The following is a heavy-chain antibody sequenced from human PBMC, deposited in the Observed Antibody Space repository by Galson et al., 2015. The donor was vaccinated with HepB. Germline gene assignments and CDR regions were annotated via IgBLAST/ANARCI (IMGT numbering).Heavy chain of an antibody. J-gene: IGHJ2*01. Sequence: SVKVSCKASGGTFSSYAISWVRQAPGQGLEWMGGIIPIFGTANYAQKFRGRVTITADESTSTAYMELSSLRSEDTAVYYCARRGRYYYDSSGYYSNWYFDLWGRGTLVTVSS. CDR2: IIPIFGTA. CDR3: ARRGRYYYDSSGYYSNWYFDL. CDR1: GGTFSSYA. V-gene: IGHV1-69*13. D-gene: IGHD3-22*01.